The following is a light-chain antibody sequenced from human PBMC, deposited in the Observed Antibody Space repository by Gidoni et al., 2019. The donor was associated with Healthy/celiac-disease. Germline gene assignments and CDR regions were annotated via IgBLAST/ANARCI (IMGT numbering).Light chain of an antibody. V-gene: IGKV3-11*01. CDR2: AAS. Sequence: EIVLTQSPATLSLSPGERATLSGRASQSVSSYLAWYQQKPGQAHRLLIYAASTRATGIPARFSGSGSGTDFTLTISSLEPEDFAVYYCQQSSNWPPYTFGQGTKLEIK. CDR1: QSVSSY. CDR3: QQSSNWPPYT. J-gene: IGKJ2*01.